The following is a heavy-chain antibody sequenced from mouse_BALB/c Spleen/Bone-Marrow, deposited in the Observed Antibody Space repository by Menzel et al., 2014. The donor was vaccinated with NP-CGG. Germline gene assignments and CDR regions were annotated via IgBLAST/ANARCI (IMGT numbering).Heavy chain of an antibody. J-gene: IGHJ4*01. CDR1: GYTFTSYW. V-gene: IGHV1-87*01. D-gene: IGHD2-2*01. CDR2: IYPGDGDT. CDR3: ERFYGYDGMDY. Sequence: VQLQQYGAELARPGASVKLSCKASGYTFTSYWMQWVKQRPGQGLEWIGAIYPGDGDTRYTLKFKGKATLTADKSSSTAYMQLSSLAAEDAAVYYCERFYGYDGMDYWGQGTSVTVSS.